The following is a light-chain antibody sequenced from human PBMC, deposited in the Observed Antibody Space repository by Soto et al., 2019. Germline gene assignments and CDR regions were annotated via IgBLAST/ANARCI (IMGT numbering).Light chain of an antibody. CDR2: DAS. V-gene: IGKV1-5*01. CDR3: QKYNSYSWT. CDR1: ESISML. Sequence: QMTQSPSTLSESVGDRFTITFRAGESISMLWAWYQQKPGKAPKLLIYDASSLESGVPSRFSGSGSGNEFTLTISSLQPDDFATYYCQKYNSYSWTCGKG. J-gene: IGKJ1*01.